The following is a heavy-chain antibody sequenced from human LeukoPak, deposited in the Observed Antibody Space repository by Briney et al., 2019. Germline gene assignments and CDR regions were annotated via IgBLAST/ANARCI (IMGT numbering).Heavy chain of an antibody. D-gene: IGHD3-10*01. V-gene: IGHV3-9*01. CDR1: GFMFDDYA. CDR3: AKDMDTLVWGVVFN. J-gene: IGHJ4*02. CDR2: ISWNSGSI. Sequence: GRSLRLSCAGSGFMFDDYAMHWVRQAPGKGLEWVSGISWNSGSIGYADSVKGRFTISRDNAKNSLYLQMNSLRAEDTALYYCAKDMDTLVWGVVFNWGQGTLVTVSS.